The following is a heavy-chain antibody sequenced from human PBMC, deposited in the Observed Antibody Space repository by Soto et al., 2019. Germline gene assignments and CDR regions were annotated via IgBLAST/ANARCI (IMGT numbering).Heavy chain of an antibody. CDR3: ARVSEYQLLRGRWFDP. Sequence: SETLSLTCTVSGGSISSYYWSWIRQPPGKGLEWIGYIYYSGSTNYNPSLKSRVTISVDTSKNQFSLKLSSVTAADTAVYYCARVSEYQLLRGRWFDPWGQGTLVTVSS. CDR1: GGSISSYY. D-gene: IGHD2-2*01. CDR2: IYYSGST. J-gene: IGHJ5*02. V-gene: IGHV4-59*08.